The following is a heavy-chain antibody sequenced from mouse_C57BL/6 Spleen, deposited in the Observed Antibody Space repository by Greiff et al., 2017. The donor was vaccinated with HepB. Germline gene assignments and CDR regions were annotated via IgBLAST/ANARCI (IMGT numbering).Heavy chain of an antibody. D-gene: IGHD2-1*01. V-gene: IGHV10-1*01. CDR3: VRRDLLGYFDV. CDR2: IRSKSNNYAT. CDR1: GFSFNTYA. J-gene: IGHJ1*03. Sequence: EVKLMESGGGLVQPKGSLKLSCAASGFSFNTYAMNWVRQAPGKGLEWVARIRSKSNNYATYYADSVKDRFTISRDDSESMLYLQMNNLKTEDTAMYYCVRRDLLGYFDVWGTGTTVTVSS.